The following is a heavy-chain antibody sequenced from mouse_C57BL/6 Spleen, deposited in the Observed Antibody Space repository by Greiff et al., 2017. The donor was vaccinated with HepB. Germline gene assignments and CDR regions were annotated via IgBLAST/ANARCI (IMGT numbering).Heavy chain of an antibody. D-gene: IGHD2-3*01. V-gene: IGHV3-6*01. J-gene: IGHJ1*03. CDR1: GYSITSGYY. Sequence: ESGPGLVKPSQSLSLTCSVTGYSITSGYYWNWIRQFPGNKLEWMGYISYDGSNNYNPSLKNRISITRDTSKNQFFLKLNSVTTEDTATYYCARGDDGYFDVWGTGTTVTVSS. CDR2: ISYDGSN. CDR3: ARGDDGYFDV.